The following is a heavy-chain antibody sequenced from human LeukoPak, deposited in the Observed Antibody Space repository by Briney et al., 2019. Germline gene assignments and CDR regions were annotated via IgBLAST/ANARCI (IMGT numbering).Heavy chain of an antibody. CDR3: AKDRGQLLGDY. J-gene: IGHJ4*02. Sequence: GGSLRLSCAASGFTVSSKYMSWVRQAPGKGLEWVSVIYICGSTYYADSVKGRFTISRDNSKNTLYLQMNSLRAEDTAVYYCAKDRGQLLGDYWGQGTLVTVSS. CDR1: GFTVSSKY. D-gene: IGHD4-23*01. V-gene: IGHV3-53*01. CDR2: IYICGST.